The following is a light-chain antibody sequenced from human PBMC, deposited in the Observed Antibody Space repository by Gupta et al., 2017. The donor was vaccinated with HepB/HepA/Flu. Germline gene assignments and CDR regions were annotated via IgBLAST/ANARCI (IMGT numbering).Light chain of an antibody. CDR1: QDISNY. CDR2: DAS. J-gene: IGKJ3*01. CDR3: QQYDDLPT. V-gene: IGKV1-33*01. Sequence: DIQMTQCPSSLSASVGDRVTITCQASQDISNYLNWFQQKAGKAPKLLIYDASNLEAGVPSRFSGRGSGTHFTLTISSLQPEDIATYYCQQYDDLPTFGPGTKLDI.